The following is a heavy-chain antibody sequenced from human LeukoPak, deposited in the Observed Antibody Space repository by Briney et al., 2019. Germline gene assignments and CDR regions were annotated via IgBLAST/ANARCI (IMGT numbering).Heavy chain of an antibody. D-gene: IGHD1-14*01. J-gene: IGHJ5*02. CDR3: ARDKARHNPLDP. Sequence: ASVKVSCKASGGTFSSYAISWVRQAPGQGLEWMGGIIPIFGTANYAQKFQGRVTMTRDMSTSTVYMELSSLRSEDTAVYYCARDKARHNPLDPWGQGTLVTVSS. V-gene: IGHV1-69*05. CDR1: GGTFSSYA. CDR2: IIPIFGTA.